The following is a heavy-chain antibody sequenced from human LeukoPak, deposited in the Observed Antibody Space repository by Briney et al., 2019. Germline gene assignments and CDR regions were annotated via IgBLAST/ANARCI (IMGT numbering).Heavy chain of an antibody. Sequence: ASVKVSCKASGGTFSSYAISWVRQAPGQGLEWMGGIIPIFGTANYAQKFQGRVTITADESTSTAYMELSSLRSEDTAVYCCARSITMVRGVTYNWFDPWGQGTLVTVSS. V-gene: IGHV1-69*13. CDR2: IIPIFGTA. J-gene: IGHJ5*02. D-gene: IGHD3-10*01. CDR3: ARSITMVRGVTYNWFDP. CDR1: GGTFSSYA.